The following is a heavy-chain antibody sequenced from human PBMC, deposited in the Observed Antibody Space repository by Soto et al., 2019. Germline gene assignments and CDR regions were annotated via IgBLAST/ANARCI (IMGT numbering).Heavy chain of an antibody. J-gene: IGHJ5*02. CDR1: GFRFSNYW. CDR3: ARGYCYSSYCYIDP. V-gene: IGHV3-7*01. Sequence: GGSLRLSCAASGFRFSNYWMNWVRQAPGKGLEWVANIREDGSDKYYVDSVEGRFTISRDNARNSLFLQMNSLRAEDTAVYYCARGYCYSSYCYIDPWGQGTPVTVSS. D-gene: IGHD2-2*02. CDR2: IREDGSDK.